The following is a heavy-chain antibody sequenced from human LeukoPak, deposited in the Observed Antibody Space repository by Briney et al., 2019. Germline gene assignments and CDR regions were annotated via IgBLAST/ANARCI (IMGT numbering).Heavy chain of an antibody. Sequence: PSETLSLTCTVSGGSISSSSYYWDWIRQPPGKGLEWIGSIYYSGNTYYNPSLKSRVTISVDTSKNQFSLKLSSVTAADTAVYYCARRWGGYETIDYWGQGTLVTVSS. V-gene: IGHV4-39*01. J-gene: IGHJ4*02. CDR1: GGSISSSSYY. CDR3: ARRWGGYETIDY. CDR2: IYYSGNT. D-gene: IGHD5-12*01.